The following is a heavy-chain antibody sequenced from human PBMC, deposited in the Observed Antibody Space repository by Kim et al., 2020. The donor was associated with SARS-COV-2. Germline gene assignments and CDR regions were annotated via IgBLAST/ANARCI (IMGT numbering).Heavy chain of an antibody. V-gene: IGHV3-33*01. CDR2: IWYDGSNK. CDR1: GFTFSSYG. CDR3: ARDRGYSYGYCMDV. J-gene: IGHJ6*02. Sequence: GGSLRLSCAASGFTFSSYGMHWVRQAPGKGLEWVAVIWYDGSNKYYADSVKGRFTISRDNSKNTLYLQMNSLRAEDTAVYYCARDRGYSYGYCMDVWGQGTTVTVSS. D-gene: IGHD5-18*01.